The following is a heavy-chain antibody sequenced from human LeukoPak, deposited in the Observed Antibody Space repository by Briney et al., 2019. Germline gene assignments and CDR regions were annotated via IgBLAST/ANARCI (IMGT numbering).Heavy chain of an antibody. CDR1: GFTFSSFG. CDR2: ISYDGSNK. J-gene: IGHJ5*02. D-gene: IGHD6-19*01. V-gene: IGHV3-30*12. Sequence: GGSLRLSCAASGFTFSSFGFFWVRQGPGKGLEWVAVISYDGSNKYYADSVKGRFTISRDNSKNTLYLQMNSLRAEDTAVYYCARRSGPWGQGTLVTVSS. CDR3: ARRSGP.